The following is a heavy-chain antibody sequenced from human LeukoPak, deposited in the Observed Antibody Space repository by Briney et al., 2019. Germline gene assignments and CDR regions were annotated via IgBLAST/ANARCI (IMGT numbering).Heavy chain of an antibody. CDR2: ISGSGGST. J-gene: IGHJ4*02. D-gene: IGHD3-22*01. CDR3: AKDMADYYDSSGYQFDY. Sequence: PGGSLRPSCAASGFTFSSYAMSWVRQAPGKGLEWVSAISGSGGSTYYADSVKGRFTISRDNSKNTLYLQMNSLRAEDTAVYYCAKDMADYYDSSGYQFDYWGQGTLVTVSS. V-gene: IGHV3-23*01. CDR1: GFTFSSYA.